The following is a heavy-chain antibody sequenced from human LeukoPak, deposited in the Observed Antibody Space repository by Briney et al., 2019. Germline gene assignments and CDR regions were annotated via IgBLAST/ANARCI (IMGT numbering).Heavy chain of an antibody. CDR1: GGSFSGYY. CDR3: AREREGPYGYLDY. Sequence: SETLSLTCAVYGGSFSGYYWSWIRQPAGKGLEWIGRIYTSGSTNYNPSLKSRVTMSVDTSKNQFSLQLSSVTAADTAVYYCAREREGPYGYLDYWGQGTLVIVSS. D-gene: IGHD4-17*01. V-gene: IGHV4-4*07. J-gene: IGHJ4*02. CDR2: IYTSGST.